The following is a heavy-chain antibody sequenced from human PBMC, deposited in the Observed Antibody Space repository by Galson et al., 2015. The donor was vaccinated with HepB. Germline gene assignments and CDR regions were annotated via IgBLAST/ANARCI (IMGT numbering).Heavy chain of an antibody. D-gene: IGHD3-22*01. CDR1: GFTFSSYW. CDR3: ARVSPSGYYYRAFDI. V-gene: IGHV3-74*01. J-gene: IGHJ3*02. Sequence: SLRLSCAASGFTFSSYWMHWVRQAPGKGLVWVSRINSDGSSTSYADSVKGRFTISRDNAKNTLYLQMNSLRAEDTAVYYCARVSPSGYYYRAFDIWGQGTMVTVSS. CDR2: INSDGSST.